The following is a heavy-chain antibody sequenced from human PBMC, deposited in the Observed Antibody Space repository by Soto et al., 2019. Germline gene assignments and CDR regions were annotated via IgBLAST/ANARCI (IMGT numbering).Heavy chain of an antibody. V-gene: IGHV3-21*01. CDR3: ARDRVHTLGIQLWLNRWFDP. D-gene: IGHD5-18*01. J-gene: IGHJ5*02. CDR1: GFTFSSYS. CDR2: ISSSSSYI. Sequence: NPGGSLRLSCAASGFTFSSYSMNWVRQAPGKGLEWVSSISSSSSYIYYADSVKGRFTISRDNAKNSLYLQMNSLRAEDTAVYYCARDRVHTLGIQLWLNRWFDPWGQGTLVTVSS.